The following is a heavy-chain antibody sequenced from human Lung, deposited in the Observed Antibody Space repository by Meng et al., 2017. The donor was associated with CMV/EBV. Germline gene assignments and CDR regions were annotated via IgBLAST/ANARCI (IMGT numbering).Heavy chain of an antibody. V-gene: IGHV4-4*02. Sequence: GSLRLSCAVSGDSISNSNWWTWVRQPPGKGLEWIGEIYHSGTTNYNPSLKSRVTISVNKSKKQFSLMLTSVTVADTAVYYCARKASWLLSLDYWGQGTLVPSPQ. CDR1: GDSISNSNW. J-gene: IGHJ4*02. CDR2: IYHSGTT. CDR3: ARKASWLLSLDY. D-gene: IGHD3-9*01.